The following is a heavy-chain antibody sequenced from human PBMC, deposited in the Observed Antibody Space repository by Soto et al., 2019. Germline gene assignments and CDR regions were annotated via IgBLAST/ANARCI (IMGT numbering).Heavy chain of an antibody. V-gene: IGHV3-9*01. J-gene: IGHJ3*02. CDR1: GFTFDDYA. D-gene: IGHD1-26*01. CDR3: ANDIEWGGSHLNPAFDI. CDR2: ISWNSGII. Sequence: EMKLVESGGGLVQPGRSLRLSCAASGFTFDDYAMHWVRQAPGKGLEWVSGISWNSGIIDYADSVKGRFTISRDSANNALYVHLCSLRHEDPAFYHCANDIEWGGSHLNPAFDIWGQGSLVSVSS.